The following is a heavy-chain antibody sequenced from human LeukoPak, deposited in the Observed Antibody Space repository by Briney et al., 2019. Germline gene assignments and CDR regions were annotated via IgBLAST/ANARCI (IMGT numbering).Heavy chain of an antibody. CDR3: ARTYYYGSGSYPGY. J-gene: IGHJ4*02. V-gene: IGHV3-33*01. D-gene: IGHD3-10*01. CDR1: GFTFSSYG. Sequence: GGPLRLSCAASGFTFSSYGMHWVRQAPGTGLEWVAVIWYDGSNKYYADSVKGRFTISRDNSKNTLYLQMNSLRAEDTAVYYCARTYYYGSGSYPGYWGQGTLVTVSS. CDR2: IWYDGSNK.